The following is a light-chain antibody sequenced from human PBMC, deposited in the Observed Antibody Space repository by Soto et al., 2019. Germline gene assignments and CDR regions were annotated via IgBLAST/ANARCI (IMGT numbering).Light chain of an antibody. V-gene: IGLV3-1*01. CDR3: QAWDRITSYV. CDR1: KLEDKY. CDR2: QDT. J-gene: IGLJ1*01. Sequence: SYELTQPPSLSVSPGQTARITCSGDKLEDKYASWYQQKPGQSPVLVIYQDTKRPSGIPERFSGSISGNTATLTIRGTQAMDEADYYCQAWDRITSYVFGGGTKLTVL.